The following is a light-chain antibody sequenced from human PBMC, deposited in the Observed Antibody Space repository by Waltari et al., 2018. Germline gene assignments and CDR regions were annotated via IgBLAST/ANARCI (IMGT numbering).Light chain of an antibody. V-gene: IGKV3-15*01. CDR1: QSVSSN. CDR2: GAS. Sequence: EIVMTQSPATLSVSPGERATLSCRASQSVSSNLAWYQKKPGQAPRLLIYGASTRATSIPARFSGSGSGTEFTLTISSLQSEDFAVYYCQQYNNWPLTFGGGTKVEIK. CDR3: QQYNNWPLT. J-gene: IGKJ4*01.